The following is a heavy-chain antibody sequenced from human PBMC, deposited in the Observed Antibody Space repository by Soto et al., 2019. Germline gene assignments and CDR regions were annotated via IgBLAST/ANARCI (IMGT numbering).Heavy chain of an antibody. J-gene: IGHJ4*02. V-gene: IGHV3-23*01. CDR1: GFTFSSYA. D-gene: IGHD5-18*01. CDR2: ISGSGGST. CDR3: AKSSTAMVEPGFHY. Sequence: GGSLRLSCAASGFTFSSYAMSWVRQAPGKGLEWVSAISGSGGSTYYADSVKGRFTISRDNSKNTLYLKMNSLRAEDTAVYYCAKSSTAMVEPGFHYWGQGTLVTVSS.